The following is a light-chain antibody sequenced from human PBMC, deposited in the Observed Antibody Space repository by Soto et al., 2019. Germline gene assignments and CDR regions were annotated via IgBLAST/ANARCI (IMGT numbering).Light chain of an antibody. CDR1: QSLSSNF. V-gene: IGKV3-20*01. CDR2: DSS. J-gene: IGKJ5*01. CDR3: QRYRSSPSIR. Sequence: EIVFTPSPSTLSLSLGATATLSCRASQSLSSNFLAWYQQKPGQPPRLLIYDSSTRATGFPDRFSGSGSGTDFTLTIVRLDPGEFGMCYCQRYRSSPSIRFDEETGLEI.